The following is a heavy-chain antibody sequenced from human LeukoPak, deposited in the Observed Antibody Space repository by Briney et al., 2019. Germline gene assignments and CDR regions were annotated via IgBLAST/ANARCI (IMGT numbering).Heavy chain of an antibody. CDR3: ARGTTVTTVGFDY. Sequence: GGSLRLSCAASGFTVSSNYMSWVRQAPGKGLEWVSVIYSGGSTYYADSVKGRSTISRDNSKNTLYLQMNSLRAEGTAVYYCARGTTVTTVGFDYWGQGTLVTVSS. V-gene: IGHV3-66*01. CDR1: GFTVSSNY. J-gene: IGHJ4*02. CDR2: IYSGGST. D-gene: IGHD4-11*01.